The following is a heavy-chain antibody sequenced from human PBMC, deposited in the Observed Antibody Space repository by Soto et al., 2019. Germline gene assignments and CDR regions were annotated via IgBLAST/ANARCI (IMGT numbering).Heavy chain of an antibody. CDR2: ISSSSSYI. D-gene: IGHD3-10*01. CDR1: GFTFSSYS. Sequence: GGSLRLSCAASGFTFSSYSMNWVRQAPGKGLERVSSISSSSSYIYYADSVKGRFTISRDNAKNSLYLQMNSLRAEDTAVYYCAFGEESRYYYYGMDVWGQGTTVTVSS. J-gene: IGHJ6*02. CDR3: AFGEESRYYYYGMDV. V-gene: IGHV3-21*01.